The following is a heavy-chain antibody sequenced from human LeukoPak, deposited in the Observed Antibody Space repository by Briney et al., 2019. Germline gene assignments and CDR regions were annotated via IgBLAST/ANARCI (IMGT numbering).Heavy chain of an antibody. CDR1: GFTFSRYW. Sequence: TGGSLRLSCAASGFTFSRYWMNWVRQAPGKGLEWVSRIQIDGSSTNYADSVKGRFTISRDNDKNTLYLQMHSLRAEDTAMYYCSRVLPGGSRSLDLWGLGTLVIVSS. V-gene: IGHV3-74*01. CDR2: IQIDGSST. CDR3: SRVLPGGSRSLDL. J-gene: IGHJ2*01. D-gene: IGHD1-26*01.